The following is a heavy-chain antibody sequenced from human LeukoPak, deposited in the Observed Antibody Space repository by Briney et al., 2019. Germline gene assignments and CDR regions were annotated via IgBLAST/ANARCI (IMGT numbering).Heavy chain of an antibody. CDR1: GFTFSSYA. CDR2: ISYDGSNT. D-gene: IGHD2-2*01. CDR3: STSCHDAFDI. Sequence: GGSLRLSCAASGFTFSSYAMHWVRQAPGKGLEWVAVISYDGSNTYYADSVRGRFTISRDNSKNTLYLQMNSLRAEDTAVQGSSTSCHDAFDIWGQGTMVTVSS. V-gene: IGHV3-30-3*01. J-gene: IGHJ3*02.